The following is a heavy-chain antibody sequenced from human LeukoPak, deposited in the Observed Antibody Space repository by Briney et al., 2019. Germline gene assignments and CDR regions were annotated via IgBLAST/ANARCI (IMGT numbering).Heavy chain of an antibody. CDR1: GFTFSGFS. Sequence: GGSLRLSCAASGFTFSGFSMSWVRQSPTKGLEWVANIKQDGSERYYVDSVEGRFTISRDNAKNSLSLQMNNLRVEDTAVYYCARAGSHWHYVYWGQGTVVTVSS. CDR2: IKQDGSER. J-gene: IGHJ4*02. CDR3: ARAGSHWHYVY. V-gene: IGHV3-7*01. D-gene: IGHD3-10*01.